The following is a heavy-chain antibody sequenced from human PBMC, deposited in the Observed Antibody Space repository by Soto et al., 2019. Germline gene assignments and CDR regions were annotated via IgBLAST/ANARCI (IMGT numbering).Heavy chain of an antibody. Sequence: GGSLRLSCAASGFAFSDYYISWVRQAPGKGLEWISYISGRSSFTKYAASVRGRFTISRDNAKRSLHLQMNSLRADDTAVYYCARDPFYFGSGTYNTSYYYYPMDVWGQGTRVTVSS. J-gene: IGHJ6*02. D-gene: IGHD3-10*01. CDR2: ISGRSSFT. V-gene: IGHV3-11*06. CDR1: GFAFSDYY. CDR3: ARDPFYFGSGTYNTSYYYYPMDV.